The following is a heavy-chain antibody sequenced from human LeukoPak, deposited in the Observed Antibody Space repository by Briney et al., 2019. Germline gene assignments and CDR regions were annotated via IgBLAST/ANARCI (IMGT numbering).Heavy chain of an antibody. J-gene: IGHJ4*02. Sequence: SETLSLTCTVSGGSISSYYWSWIRQPPGKGLEWIGYIYHSGSTNYNPSLKSRVTISVDTSKNQSSLKLSSVTAADTAVYYCARDAYSSGFFFDYWGQGTLVTVSS. V-gene: IGHV4-59*01. CDR3: ARDAYSSGFFFDY. D-gene: IGHD6-19*01. CDR1: GGSISSYY. CDR2: IYHSGST.